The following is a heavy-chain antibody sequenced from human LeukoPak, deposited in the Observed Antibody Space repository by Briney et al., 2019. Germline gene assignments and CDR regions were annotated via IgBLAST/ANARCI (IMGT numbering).Heavy chain of an antibody. D-gene: IGHD3-22*01. J-gene: IGHJ4*02. CDR1: GYTFTGYY. Sequence: ASVKVSCKASGYTFTGYYMHWVRQAPGQGLEWMGWINPNSGGTNYAQKFQGRVTMTRDTSISTAYMELSSLRSEDTAVYYCAALLGGIVVVGYWGQGTLVTVSS. CDR2: INPNSGGT. V-gene: IGHV1-2*02. CDR3: AALLGGIVVVGY.